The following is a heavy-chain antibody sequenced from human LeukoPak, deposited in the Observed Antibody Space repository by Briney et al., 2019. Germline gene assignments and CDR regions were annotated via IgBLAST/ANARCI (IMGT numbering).Heavy chain of an antibody. Sequence: ASVKVSCKASGYTFTSYGISWVRQAPGQGLEWMGWISAYNGNTNYAQKLQGRVTMTTDTSTSTAYMELRSLRSDDTAVYYCARDNPPDYYDSSGRSQGAFDIWGQGTMVTVSS. CDR3: ARDNPPDYYDSSGRSQGAFDI. D-gene: IGHD3-22*01. CDR1: GYTFTSYG. CDR2: ISAYNGNT. V-gene: IGHV1-18*01. J-gene: IGHJ3*02.